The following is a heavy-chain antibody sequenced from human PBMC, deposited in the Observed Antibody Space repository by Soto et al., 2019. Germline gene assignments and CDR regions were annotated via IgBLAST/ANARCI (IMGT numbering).Heavy chain of an antibody. D-gene: IGHD2-15*01. CDR2: IYPGDSET. Sequence: GESLKIACKSSGYIFISYWICWVLQRPVKVLEWMGIIYPGDSETRYSPPFQGQVTISADKSINTAYLHWSSLKASDTAMYYCALLEGFCSGGNCYPDYWGQGTLVTVSS. V-gene: IGHV5-51*06. J-gene: IGHJ4*02. CDR3: ALLEGFCSGGNCYPDY. CDR1: GYIFISYW.